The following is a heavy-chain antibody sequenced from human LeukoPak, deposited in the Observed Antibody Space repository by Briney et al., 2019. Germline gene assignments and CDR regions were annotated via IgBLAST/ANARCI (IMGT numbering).Heavy chain of an antibody. D-gene: IGHD2-21*01. CDR3: VREFTSHTCGFDAFHI. J-gene: IGHJ3*02. CDR1: GFTFSSYE. Sequence: PGGSLRLSCVVSGFTFSSYEMDWVRQAPGKGLEWISYISGGGGTIYYADSVKGRFTISRDNSKNTLYLQMSGLSAEDTAVYYCVREFTSHTCGFDAFHIWGQGTPVTVSS. V-gene: IGHV3-48*03. CDR2: ISGGGGTI.